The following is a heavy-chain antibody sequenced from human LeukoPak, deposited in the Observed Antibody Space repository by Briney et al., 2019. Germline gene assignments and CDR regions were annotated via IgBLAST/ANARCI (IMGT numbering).Heavy chain of an antibody. CDR2: INPSGGST. V-gene: IGHV1-46*01. CDR3: ARAPILANDY. J-gene: IGHJ4*02. CDR1: GYTFTSYY. Sequence: ASVKVSCKASGYTFTSYYMHWVRQAPGQGLEWMGIINPSGGSTSYAQKFQGRVTMTRDTSTSTAYMELRSLRSDDTAVYYCARAPILANDYWGQGTLVTVSS. D-gene: IGHD2-8*02.